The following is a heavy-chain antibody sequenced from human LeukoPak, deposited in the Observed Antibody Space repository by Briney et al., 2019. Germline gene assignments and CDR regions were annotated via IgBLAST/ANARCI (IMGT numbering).Heavy chain of an antibody. CDR1: GGSISSGDYY. D-gene: IGHD3-16*02. CDR3: ARTPTVWGSYRYTSDY. CDR2: IYYSGST. Sequence: SQTLSLTCTVSGGSISSGDYYWSWIRQPPGKGLEWIGYIYYSGSTYYNPSLKSRVTISVGTSKNQFSLKLSTVTAADTAVYYCARTPTVWGSYRYTSDYWGQGTLVTVSS. V-gene: IGHV4-30-4*08. J-gene: IGHJ4*02.